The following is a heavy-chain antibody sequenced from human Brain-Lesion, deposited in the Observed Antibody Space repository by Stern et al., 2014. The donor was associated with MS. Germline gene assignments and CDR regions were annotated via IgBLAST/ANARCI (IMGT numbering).Heavy chain of an antibody. CDR3: ARHDSVPRPSQLYSARDRGPGYFDY. V-gene: IGHV4-39*01. CDR1: GGSISSSTYY. D-gene: IGHD1-26*01. Sequence: QLQLQESGPGLVKPSETLSLTCTVSGGSISSSTYYWAWIRQPPGKGLEWIGNIYYSGFTYYNPSLKSRVPISVDMSKNQFSLKLSSVTAADTAIYYCARHDSVPRPSQLYSARDRGPGYFDYWGQGTRVTVSS. J-gene: IGHJ4*02. CDR2: IYYSGFT.